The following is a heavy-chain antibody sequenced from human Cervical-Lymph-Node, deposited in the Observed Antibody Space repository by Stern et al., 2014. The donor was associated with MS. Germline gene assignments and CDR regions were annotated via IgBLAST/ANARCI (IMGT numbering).Heavy chain of an antibody. D-gene: IGHD4/OR15-4a*01. V-gene: IGHV2-5*02. CDR3: ALSDYVSGRRPLDY. CDR2: VYWDDDK. Sequence: QVTLRESGPTLVKPTQTLTLTCTFSGFSLSTGGVGVGWIRQPPGKALEFLALVYWDDDKRYSPSLKNRLTITKDTSKDQVVLTLTNMAPVDTATYYCALSDYVSGRRPLDYWGQGTLVTVSS. J-gene: IGHJ4*02. CDR1: GFSLSTGGVG.